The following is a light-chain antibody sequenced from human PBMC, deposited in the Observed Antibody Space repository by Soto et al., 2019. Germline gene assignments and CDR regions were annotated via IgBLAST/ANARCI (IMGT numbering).Light chain of an antibody. Sequence: QSVLTQPPSVSGAPGQRVGTSCTGSRFNIGAGYVVHWYQQLPGTAPKLLIYGNSNRPSGVPDRFSASRSGTSASLAITGLQAEDEADYYCQSYDSTLSGTVFGGGTQLTVL. J-gene: IGLJ7*01. CDR2: GNS. V-gene: IGLV1-40*01. CDR3: QSYDSTLSGTV. CDR1: RFNIGAGYV.